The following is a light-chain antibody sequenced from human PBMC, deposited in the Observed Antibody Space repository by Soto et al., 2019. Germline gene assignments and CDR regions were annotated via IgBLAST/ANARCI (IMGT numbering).Light chain of an antibody. CDR1: QTVXND. V-gene: IGKV1-17*01. CDR2: VAS. Sequence: DIRLTQSPSSLSASVGDRVTITCRASQTVXNDLAWYQQKPGKAPESLXDVASSLQRGGPSRLSGSGSGTEFSLAITSLHPEDFATYYCLQYYRDPQTFGQGTKVDIK. J-gene: IGKJ1*01. CDR3: LQYYRDPQT.